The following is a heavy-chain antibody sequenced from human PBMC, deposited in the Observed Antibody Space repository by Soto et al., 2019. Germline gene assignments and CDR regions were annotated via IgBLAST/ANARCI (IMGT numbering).Heavy chain of an antibody. CDR1: GDSVSSNSAA. D-gene: IGHD6-19*01. CDR2: TYYRSKWYN. V-gene: IGHV6-1*01. J-gene: IGHJ6*02. Sequence: SQTLSLTCAISGDSVSSNSAAWNWIRQSPSRGLEWLGRTYYRSKWYNDYAVSVKSRITINPDTSKNQFSLQLNSVTPEDTAVYSCASDEVAVAANYYYYYGMDVWRQGTTVPVSS. CDR3: ASDEVAVAANYYYYYGMDV.